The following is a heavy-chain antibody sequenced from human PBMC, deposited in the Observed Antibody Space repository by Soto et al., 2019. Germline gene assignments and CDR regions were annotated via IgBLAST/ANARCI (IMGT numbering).Heavy chain of an antibody. V-gene: IGHV3-48*02. CDR2: ISSSSSTI. CDR1: GFTFSSYG. CDR3: ARQISVAGGHFDY. J-gene: IGHJ4*02. Sequence: GGSLRLSCTASGFTFSSYGMNWVRQAPGKGLEWVSSISSSSSTIYYADSVRGRFTISRDNAKNSLYLQMNSLRDEDTAVYYCARQISVAGGHFDYWGQGTLVTVSS. D-gene: IGHD6-19*01.